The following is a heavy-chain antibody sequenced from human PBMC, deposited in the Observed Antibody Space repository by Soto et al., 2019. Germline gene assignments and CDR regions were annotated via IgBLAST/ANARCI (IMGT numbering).Heavy chain of an antibody. Sequence: SGPTLLNPTYTLTLTCTVSGFSLMHNRMGGSWIGQPPGKALEWLAHIFSNDEKSYSTSLKSRLTISKDTSKSQVVLTMTNMDPVDTATYYCARIGSSGWWPQDTYGMDLWGQGTTVTVSS. CDR1: GFSLMHNRMG. CDR3: ARIGSSGWWPQDTYGMDL. D-gene: IGHD6-19*01. CDR2: IFSNDEK. V-gene: IGHV2-26*01. J-gene: IGHJ6*02.